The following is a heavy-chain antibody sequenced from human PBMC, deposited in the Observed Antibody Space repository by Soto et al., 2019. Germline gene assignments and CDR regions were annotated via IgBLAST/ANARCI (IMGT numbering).Heavy chain of an antibody. CDR3: ARDDWGGSWWGIAVAGTHYYYYGMDV. J-gene: IGHJ6*02. D-gene: IGHD6-19*01. V-gene: IGHV3-33*01. CDR1: GFTFSSYG. Sequence: GGSLRLSCAASGFTFSSYGVHWVRQAPGKGLEWVAVIWYDGSNKYYADSVKGRFTISRDNSKNTLYLQMNSLRAEDTAVYYCARDDWGGSWWGIAVAGTHYYYYGMDVWGQGTTVTVSS. CDR2: IWYDGSNK.